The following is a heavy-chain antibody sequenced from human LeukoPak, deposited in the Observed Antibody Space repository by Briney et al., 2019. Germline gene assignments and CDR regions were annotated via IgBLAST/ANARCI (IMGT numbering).Heavy chain of an antibody. CDR3: AKHQVRSHDY. D-gene: IGHD3-3*01. Sequence: PGGSLRLSCVASGFTFSNYDMSWVRQAPGKGLEWVSAITGSGDTTFYADSVEGRFTNSRDNSKSTVLLQLSSLRAEDTAVYYCAKHQVRSHDYWGQGTLVTVSS. CDR2: ITGSGDTT. CDR1: GFTFSNYD. V-gene: IGHV3-23*01. J-gene: IGHJ4*02.